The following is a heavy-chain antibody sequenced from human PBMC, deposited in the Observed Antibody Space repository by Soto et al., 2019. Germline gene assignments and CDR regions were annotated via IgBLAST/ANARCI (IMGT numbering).Heavy chain of an antibody. CDR1: GYIFTSYW. CDR2: IYPGDSDT. D-gene: IGHD2-15*01. Sequence: GESLKISGKGCGYIFTSYWIGWVRQMPGKRLEWMGIIYPGDSDTRYSPSLQGQVTISADKSISTAYLQWSSLKASDTAMYYCATSTRGNYGSYVYYYYYGMDVWGQGTTVTVSS. V-gene: IGHV5-51*01. CDR3: ATSTRGNYGSYVYYYYYGMDV. J-gene: IGHJ6*02.